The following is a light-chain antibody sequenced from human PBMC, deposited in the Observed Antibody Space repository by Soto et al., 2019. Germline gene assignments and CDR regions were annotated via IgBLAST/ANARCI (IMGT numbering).Light chain of an antibody. CDR2: GAS. CDR1: ESISSHY. CDR3: QNFGDSPFT. V-gene: IGKV3-20*01. Sequence: EVVLMQSPDTLSLSPGERATLSCRASESISSHYIAWYQHKPGQAPRLLIFGASTRATGIPDRFSGSWSGTDFTLTISRLEPEDFAMYYCQNFGDSPFTFGPGTKVD. J-gene: IGKJ3*01.